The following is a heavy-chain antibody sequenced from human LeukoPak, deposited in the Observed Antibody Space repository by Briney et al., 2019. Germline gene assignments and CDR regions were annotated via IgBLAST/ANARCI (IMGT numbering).Heavy chain of an antibody. Sequence: PSETLSLTCTVSSGSITTFDWWSWVRQPPGKGLEWIGDISHSGNTNYNPSLRIRVAMSVDKSKNQVSLKLSSVTAADTAVYYCARGVLERRWAFDIWGQGTMVTVSS. CDR3: ARGVLERRWAFDI. CDR1: SGSITTFDW. D-gene: IGHD1-1*01. V-gene: IGHV4-4*02. J-gene: IGHJ3*02. CDR2: ISHSGNT.